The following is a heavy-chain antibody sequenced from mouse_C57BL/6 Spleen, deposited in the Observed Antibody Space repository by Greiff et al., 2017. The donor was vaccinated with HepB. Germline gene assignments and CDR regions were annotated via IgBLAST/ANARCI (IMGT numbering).Heavy chain of an antibody. D-gene: IGHD1-1*01. CDR2: INPNNGGT. Sequence: EVQLQQSGPELVKPGASVKISCKASGYTFTDYYMNWVKQRHGKSLEWIGDINPNNGGTSYNQKFKGKATLTVDKSSSTVYMELHSLTSEDSAVYYCAGREGYYGSRFDVWGTETAVTVSS. V-gene: IGHV1-26*01. CDR3: AGREGYYGSRFDV. J-gene: IGHJ1*03. CDR1: GYTFTDYY.